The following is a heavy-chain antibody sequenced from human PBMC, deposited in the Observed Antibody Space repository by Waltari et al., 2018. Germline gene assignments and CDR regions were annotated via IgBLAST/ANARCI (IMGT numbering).Heavy chain of an antibody. V-gene: IGHV3-30-3*01. Sequence: QVQLVESGGGVVQPGRSLRLSCAASGFTFSNYAMHWVRQAPGKGLEGVAIPAYDGSNKYYADSVKGRFTIARDNSKNTLYLQMNSLRAEDTAVYYCARDYVGVTGTTFRVFDVWGQGTLVTVSS. J-gene: IGHJ3*01. CDR3: ARDYVGVTGTTFRVFDV. CDR2: PAYDGSNK. D-gene: IGHD1-20*01. CDR1: GFTFSNYA.